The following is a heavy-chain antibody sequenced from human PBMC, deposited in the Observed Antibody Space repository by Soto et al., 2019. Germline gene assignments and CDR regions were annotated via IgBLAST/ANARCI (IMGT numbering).Heavy chain of an antibody. CDR2: INSGSGFT. D-gene: IGHD1-26*01. CDR1: GYVFTAYS. Sequence: ASVKVSCKASGYVFTAYSIHWLRQAPGQGLEWLGVINSGSGFTTYAQNFQGRVTMTRDTSTSTVYVGLSSLRSDDTAVYYCARDQGEQSGNFIFDHWGQGALVTVSS. CDR3: ARDQGEQSGNFIFDH. V-gene: IGHV1-46*01. J-gene: IGHJ4*02.